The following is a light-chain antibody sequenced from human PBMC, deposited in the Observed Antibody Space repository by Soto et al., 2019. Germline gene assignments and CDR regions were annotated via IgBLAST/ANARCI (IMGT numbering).Light chain of an antibody. Sequence: DIQMTQSPSSLSSSVLYTFIISCLASQSISIYSNWYQQKPGTAPRLLIYSASIRQSGVPSRFSGSGSGTDFTLTISGLQPGDFATYYCQQSFSTLWTFGQGTKVEIK. V-gene: IGKV1-39*01. CDR3: QQSFSTLWT. J-gene: IGKJ1*01. CDR2: SAS. CDR1: QSISIY.